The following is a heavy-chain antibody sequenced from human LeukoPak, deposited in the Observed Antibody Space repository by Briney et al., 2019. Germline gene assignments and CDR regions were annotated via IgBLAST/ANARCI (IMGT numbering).Heavy chain of an antibody. CDR1: GGFFSGYY. D-gene: IGHD3-10*01. V-gene: IGHV4-34*01. J-gene: IGHJ4*02. Sequence: SETLSLTCAVYGGFFSGYYWSWIRQPPGKGLEWIGEINHSGSTNYNPSLKSRVTISVDTSKNQFSLKLSSVTAADTAVYYCARGRQRITMVRGVMKYFDYWGQGTLVTVSS. CDR2: INHSGST. CDR3: ARGRQRITMVRGVMKYFDY.